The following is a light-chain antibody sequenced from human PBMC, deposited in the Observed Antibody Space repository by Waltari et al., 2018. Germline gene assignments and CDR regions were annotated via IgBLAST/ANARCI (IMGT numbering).Light chain of an antibody. CDR2: KAS. Sequence: IQINPSPFTLFASVGDKVHITFRASQSISNWLAWYQQKPGKAPNLLIYKASILKSGVPSRFSGSGSGTQVTLTINSLQPGDFATYYCQQYNTYSSFGQVTKLEIK. V-gene: IGKV1-5*03. CDR1: QSISNW. CDR3: QQYNTYSS. J-gene: IGKJ2*01.